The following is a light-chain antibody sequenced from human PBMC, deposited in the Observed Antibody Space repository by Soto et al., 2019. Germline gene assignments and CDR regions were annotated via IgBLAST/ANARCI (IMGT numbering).Light chain of an antibody. CDR3: QSYDSSLYWV. J-gene: IGLJ3*02. CDR1: SSNIGAGYD. CDR2: DNT. Sequence: QLVLTQPPSVSGAPGQRVTISCTGSSSNIGAGYDVHWYQQLPGTAPKLLIYDNTNRPSGVPDRFSGSKSGTSASLAITGLQAEDEADYYCQSYDSSLYWVFGGGTKLTVL. V-gene: IGLV1-40*01.